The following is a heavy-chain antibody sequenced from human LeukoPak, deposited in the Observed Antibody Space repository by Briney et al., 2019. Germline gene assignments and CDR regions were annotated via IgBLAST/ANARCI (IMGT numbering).Heavy chain of an antibody. CDR3: ARDRSAYCSGGSCYFFDY. CDR1: GGSISSYY. J-gene: IGHJ4*02. Sequence: SETLSLTCTVSGGSISSYYWSWIRQPAGKGLEWIGRIYSSGTTNYNPSLKSRVTMSMDTSKNQFSLYLSSVTAADTAMYYCARDRSAYCSGGSCYFFDYWGQGILVIVSS. CDR2: IYSSGTT. D-gene: IGHD2-15*01. V-gene: IGHV4-4*07.